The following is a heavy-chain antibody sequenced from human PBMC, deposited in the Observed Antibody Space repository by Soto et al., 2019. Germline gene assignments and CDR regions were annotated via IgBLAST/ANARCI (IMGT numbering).Heavy chain of an antibody. Sequence: QVQLQQWGAGLLKSSETLSLTCAVFGGSFSGYYWCWIRQPPGKGLEWIGEINHRGSTNYNPSLKSRVTMSVDASKNQFSLKLTSMTAADTAVYYCATTNWNHNWFDPWGQGTLVTVSS. V-gene: IGHV4-34*01. CDR2: INHRGST. CDR1: GGSFSGYY. D-gene: IGHD1-1*01. J-gene: IGHJ5*02. CDR3: ATTNWNHNWFDP.